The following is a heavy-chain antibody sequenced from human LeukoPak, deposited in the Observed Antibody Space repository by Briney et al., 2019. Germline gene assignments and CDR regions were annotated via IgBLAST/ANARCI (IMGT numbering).Heavy chain of an antibody. Sequence: SQTLSPTCAISGDSVSSNSAAWNWIRQSPSRGLEWLGRTYYRSKWYNDYAVSVKSRITINPDTSKNQFSLQLNSVTPEDTAVYYCARSHIAVAGTEDPFDYWGQGTLVTVSS. V-gene: IGHV6-1*01. J-gene: IGHJ4*02. CDR1: GDSVSSNSAA. CDR2: TYYRSKWYN. D-gene: IGHD6-19*01. CDR3: ARSHIAVAGTEDPFDY.